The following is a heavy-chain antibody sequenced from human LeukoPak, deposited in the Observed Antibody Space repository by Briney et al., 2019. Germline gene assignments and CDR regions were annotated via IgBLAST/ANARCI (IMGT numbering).Heavy chain of an antibody. Sequence: LSLTCAVYGGSFSGYYWSWIRQPPGKGLEWVSYISSSGSTIYYADSVKGRFTISRDNAKNSLYLQMNSLRAEDTAVYYCARDPVCDYCGQGTLVTVSS. CDR1: GGSFSGYY. V-gene: IGHV3-11*04. CDR3: ARDPVCDY. J-gene: IGHJ4*02. CDR2: ISSSGSTI.